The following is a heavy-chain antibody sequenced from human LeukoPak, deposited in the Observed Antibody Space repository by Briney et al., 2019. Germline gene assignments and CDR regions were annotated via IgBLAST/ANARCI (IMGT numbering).Heavy chain of an antibody. CDR1: GFTFSNHG. Sequence: GGTLRLSCAASGFTFSNHGMNWVRQAPGKGLEWLSGISPRGGGTYYADSVKGRFTISRDDSKSTLSLQMNSLRVEDTAVYYCAKELYYFDYWGQGTLVTVSS. D-gene: IGHD3-10*01. CDR2: ISPRGGGT. CDR3: AKELYYFDY. J-gene: IGHJ4*02. V-gene: IGHV3-23*01.